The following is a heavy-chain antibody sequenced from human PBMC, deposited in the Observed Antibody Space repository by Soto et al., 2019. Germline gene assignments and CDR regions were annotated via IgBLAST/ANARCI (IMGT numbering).Heavy chain of an antibody. CDR3: ARDCPYGSGSYLARWDY. CDR2: ISAYNGNT. V-gene: IGHV1-18*01. D-gene: IGHD3-10*01. Sequence: ASVKVSCKASGYTFTSYGISWVRQAPGQGLEWMGWISAYNGNTNYAQKLQGRVTMTTDTSTSTAYMELRSLRSDDTAVYYCARDCPYGSGSYLARWDYWGQGTLVTVSS. CDR1: GYTFTSYG. J-gene: IGHJ4*02.